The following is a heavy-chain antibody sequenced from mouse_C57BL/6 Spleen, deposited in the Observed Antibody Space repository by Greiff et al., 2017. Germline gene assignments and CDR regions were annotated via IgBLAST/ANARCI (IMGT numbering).Heavy chain of an antibody. Sequence: DVHLVESGGGLVKPGGSLKLSCAASGFTFSDYGMHWVRQAPEKGLEWVAYISSGSSTIYYADTVKGRFTISRDNAKNTLFLQMTSLRSEDTAMYYCARGEGYDDGYSWFAYWGQGTLVTVSA. CDR1: GFTFSDYG. CDR2: ISSGSSTI. CDR3: ARGEGYDDGYSWFAY. V-gene: IGHV5-17*01. J-gene: IGHJ3*01. D-gene: IGHD2-3*01.